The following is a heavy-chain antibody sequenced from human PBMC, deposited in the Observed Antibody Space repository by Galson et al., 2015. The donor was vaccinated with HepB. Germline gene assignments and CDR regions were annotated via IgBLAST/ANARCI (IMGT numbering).Heavy chain of an antibody. J-gene: IGHJ4*02. CDR1: GFTFSSDS. V-gene: IGHV3-21*06. D-gene: IGHD4-17*01. CDR2: ISSGSTFI. Sequence: SLRLSCAASGFTFSSDSMNWVRQAPGKGLEWVASISSGSTFIFYADSLKGRFTISRDNAKNSLFLQMHSLRAEDTAVYYCARDLLGAYDGIYYFDPWGQGTLVTVSS. CDR3: ARDLLGAYDGIYYFDP.